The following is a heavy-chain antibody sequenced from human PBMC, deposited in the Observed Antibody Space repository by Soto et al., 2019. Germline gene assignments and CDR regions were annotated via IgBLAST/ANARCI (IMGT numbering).Heavy chain of an antibody. Sequence: NLSETLSLTCTVSGGSISSGGYYWSWIRQHPGKGLEWIGYIYYSGSTYYNPSLKSRVTISVDTSKNQFSLKLSSVTAADTAVYYCAREWNSGYDPNWFDPWGQGTLVTVSS. CDR2: IYYSGST. J-gene: IGHJ5*02. D-gene: IGHD5-12*01. V-gene: IGHV4-31*03. CDR3: AREWNSGYDPNWFDP. CDR1: GGSISSGGYY.